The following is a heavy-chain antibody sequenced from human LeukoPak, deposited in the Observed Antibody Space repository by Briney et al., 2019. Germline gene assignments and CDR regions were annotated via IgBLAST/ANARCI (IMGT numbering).Heavy chain of an antibody. CDR2: IWYDGSNG. CDR1: GFSFGTYS. D-gene: IGHD1-26*01. CDR3: ARPLSIVGATIGAFDI. Sequence: GGSLRLSCAGSGFSFGTYSMTWVRQAPGKGLEWVAVIWYDGSNGYYADSVKGRFTISRDNSKNTLYLQMNSLRAEDTAVYYCARPLSIVGATIGAFDIWGQGTMVTVSS. J-gene: IGHJ3*02. V-gene: IGHV3-33*08.